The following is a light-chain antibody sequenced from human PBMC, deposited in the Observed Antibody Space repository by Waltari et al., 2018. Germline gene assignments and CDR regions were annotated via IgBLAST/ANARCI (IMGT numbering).Light chain of an antibody. CDR3: QQYNSYYT. Sequence: DIQMTQSPSTLSASVGDRVTITCRASQSISSWLAWYQQKPGKAPKLLIYKASSLESGVPSRFSGSGSGTEFTLTISRLQPDDFATDYCQQYNSYYTFGQGTKLEIK. CDR1: QSISSW. CDR2: KAS. V-gene: IGKV1-5*03. J-gene: IGKJ2*01.